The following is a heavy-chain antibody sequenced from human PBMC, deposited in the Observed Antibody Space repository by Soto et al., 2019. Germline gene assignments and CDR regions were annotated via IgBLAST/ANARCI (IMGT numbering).Heavy chain of an antibody. CDR1: GEPFSPYY. Sequence: QVQLQQWGAGLLKPSETLSLTCAVYGEPFSPYYWTWIRQPPGKWLEWFWEINHVARTNYNPSLHSRVSISVDTSKNQCSRKLRSVTAADTGVYYCARGGGSSDNYFEHWGQGTVVTVSS. J-gene: IGHJ1*01. V-gene: IGHV4-34*01. CDR2: INHVART. CDR3: ARGGGSSDNYFEH. D-gene: IGHD3-16*01.